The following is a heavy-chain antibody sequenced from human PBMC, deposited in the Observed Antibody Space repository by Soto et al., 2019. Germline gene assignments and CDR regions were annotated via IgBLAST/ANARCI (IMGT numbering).Heavy chain of an antibody. V-gene: IGHV1-69*01. CDR3: ARSQGSSTSLEIYYYYSYGMDV. CDR2: IIPSSETT. J-gene: IGHJ6*02. Sequence: QVQLVQSGAEVKKPGSSVKVSCKASGGTFSSYAISWVRQAPGQGLEWMGGIIPSSETTNYAQKFQGRVTITADEYKSTAYMELSSLRSEDTAVYYCARSQGSSTSLEIYYYYSYGMDVWGQGTTVTVSS. CDR1: GGTFSSYA. D-gene: IGHD2-2*01.